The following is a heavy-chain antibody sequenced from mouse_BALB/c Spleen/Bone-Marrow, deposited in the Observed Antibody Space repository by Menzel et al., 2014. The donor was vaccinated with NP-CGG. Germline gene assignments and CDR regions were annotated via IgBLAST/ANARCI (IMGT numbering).Heavy chain of an antibody. CDR3: ARGDWDFAMDY. J-gene: IGHJ4*01. V-gene: IGHV1-9*01. Sequence: VQVVESGAELMKPGASVKISCKATGYTFSSYWIEWVKQRPGHGLEWNGEILPGSGNIYFNEKFKGRATFTADTSSTTAYMQLSSLTSEDSAVYYCARGDWDFAMDYWGQGTSVTVSS. CDR1: GYTFSSYW. D-gene: IGHD4-1*01. CDR2: ILPGSGNI.